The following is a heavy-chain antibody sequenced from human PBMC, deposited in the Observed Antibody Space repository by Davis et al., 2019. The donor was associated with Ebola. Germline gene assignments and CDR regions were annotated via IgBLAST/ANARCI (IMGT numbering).Heavy chain of an antibody. D-gene: IGHD3-16*02. Sequence: GESLKISCAASGFTFSNAWMSWVRQAPGKGLEWVGRIKSKTDGGTTDYAVPVKGRFTISRDDSKNTLFLQMTSLKTEDTAVYYCTTNPGIVITFGGVIRYYGMDVWGQGTTVTVSS. CDR2: IKSKTDGGTT. V-gene: IGHV3-15*01. CDR3: TTNPGIVITFGGVIRYYGMDV. CDR1: GFTFSNAW. J-gene: IGHJ6*02.